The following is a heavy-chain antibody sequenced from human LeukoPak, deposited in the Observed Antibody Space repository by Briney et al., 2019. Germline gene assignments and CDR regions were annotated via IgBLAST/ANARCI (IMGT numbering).Heavy chain of an antibody. Sequence: GGSLRLSCAASGFTFSSYAMSWVRQAPGRGLEWVSAISGSGGSTYYADSVKGRFTISRDNSKDTLYLQMNSLRAEDTAVYYCAKDRSTYYDFWSGLNDYWGQGTLVTVSS. J-gene: IGHJ4*02. CDR2: ISGSGGST. V-gene: IGHV3-23*01. D-gene: IGHD3-3*01. CDR1: GFTFSSYA. CDR3: AKDRSTYYDFWSGLNDY.